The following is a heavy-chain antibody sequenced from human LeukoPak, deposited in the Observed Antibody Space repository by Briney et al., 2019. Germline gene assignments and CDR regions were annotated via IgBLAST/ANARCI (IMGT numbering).Heavy chain of an antibody. CDR1: GFTFISYS. D-gene: IGHD2-2*01. J-gene: IGHJ4*02. CDR2: ISSSSSYI. Sequence: GGPLRFPCAASGFTFISYSMNWVAKAPGKGRKWVSSISSSSSYIYYADSVKGRFTISRDNAKNSLYLQMNSLRAEDTAVYYCARDLGNDCSSTSCVGWGQGTLVTVSS. CDR3: ARDLGNDCSSTSCVG. V-gene: IGHV3-21*01.